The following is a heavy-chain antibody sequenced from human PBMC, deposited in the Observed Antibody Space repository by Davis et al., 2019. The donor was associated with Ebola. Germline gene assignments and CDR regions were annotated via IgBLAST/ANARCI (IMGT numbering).Heavy chain of an antibody. CDR3: AKDRRIYGSGNRYYGMDL. J-gene: IGHJ6*04. CDR2: ISYDGINK. CDR1: GFTFSSYG. Sequence: PGGSLRLSCAASGFTFSSYGMHWVRQAPGKGLEWVAIISYDGINKYYGDSVKGRFTISRDNSKNTLYLQMNSLRPEDTALYYCAKDRRIYGSGNRYYGMDLWGKGTTVTVSS. V-gene: IGHV3-30*18. D-gene: IGHD3-10*01.